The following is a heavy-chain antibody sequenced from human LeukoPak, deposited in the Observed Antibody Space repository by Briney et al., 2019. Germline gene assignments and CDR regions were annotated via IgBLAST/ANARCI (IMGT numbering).Heavy chain of an antibody. V-gene: IGHV4-39*07. CDR3: ARLAGGSYSFGY. CDR2: VYYSGTT. J-gene: IGHJ4*02. D-gene: IGHD1-26*01. CDR1: GDSISLSFYY. Sequence: SETLSLTCSVSGDSISLSFYYWGWIRQPPGKALEWIGSVYYSGTTSYNPSLKSRVTISVDMSKNHFSLRLRSVTAADTAMYYCARLAGGSYSFGYWGQGTLVTVSS.